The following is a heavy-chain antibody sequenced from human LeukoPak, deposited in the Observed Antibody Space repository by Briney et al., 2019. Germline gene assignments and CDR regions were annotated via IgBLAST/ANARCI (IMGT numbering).Heavy chain of an antibody. CDR3: ARARTFDY. D-gene: IGHD3/OR15-3a*01. CDR2: ISSTSSTI. J-gene: IGHJ4*02. Sequence: GGSLRLSCAASGFTFSSYAMNWVRQAPGKGLEWVSSISSTSSTINYADSIKGRFTISRDNAKNSLFLHGNSLRDEDTAVYYCARARTFDYWGQGTLVTVSS. CDR1: GFTFSSYA. V-gene: IGHV3-48*02.